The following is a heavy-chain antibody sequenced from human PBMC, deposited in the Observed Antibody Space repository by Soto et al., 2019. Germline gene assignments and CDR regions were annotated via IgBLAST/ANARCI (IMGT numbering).Heavy chain of an antibody. CDR3: ASHYDMWSGYLSPVDY. CDR2: ISSSNSHT. CDR1: GFTLRDYY. Sequence: GGSLRLSCAASGFTLRDYYMSWIRQAPGKGLEWVSYISSSNSHTNYADSVKGRFTITRDNAKNSLYLEMNSLRDEDTAVYYCASHYDMWSGYLSPVDYWGQGTLVTVSS. J-gene: IGHJ4*02. V-gene: IGHV3-11*03. D-gene: IGHD3-3*01.